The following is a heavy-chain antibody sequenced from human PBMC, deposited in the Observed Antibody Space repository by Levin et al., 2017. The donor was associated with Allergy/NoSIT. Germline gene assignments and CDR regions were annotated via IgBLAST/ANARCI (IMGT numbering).Heavy chain of an antibody. CDR2: ISAYNGNT. CDR1: GYTFTSYG. Sequence: VASVKVSCKASGYTFTSYGISWVRQAPGQGLEWMGWISAYNGNTNYAQKLQGRVTMTTDTSTSTAYMELRSLRSDDTAVYYCARVRTLGSSWYGNFDYWGQGTLVTVSS. D-gene: IGHD6-13*01. CDR3: ARVRTLGSSWYGNFDY. V-gene: IGHV1-18*01. J-gene: IGHJ4*02.